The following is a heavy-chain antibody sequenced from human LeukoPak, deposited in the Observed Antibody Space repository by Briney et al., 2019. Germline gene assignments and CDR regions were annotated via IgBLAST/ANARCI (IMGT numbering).Heavy chain of an antibody. Sequence: ASVKASCKASGGTFSSYAISWVRQAPGQGLEWMGGIIPIFGTANYAQKFQGRVTITADESTSTAYMELSSLRSEDTAVYYCARVGEVVPAALDYWGQGTLVTVSS. J-gene: IGHJ4*02. CDR2: IIPIFGTA. V-gene: IGHV1-69*13. CDR3: ARVGEVVPAALDY. D-gene: IGHD2-2*01. CDR1: GGTFSSYA.